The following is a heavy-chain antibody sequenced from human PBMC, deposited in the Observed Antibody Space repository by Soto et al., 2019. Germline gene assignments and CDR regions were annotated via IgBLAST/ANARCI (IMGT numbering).Heavy chain of an antibody. J-gene: IGHJ4*02. CDR1: GFSFSNYN. D-gene: IGHD3-3*01. CDR2: ITDSSDTV. Sequence: GGSLRLSCVASGFSFSNYNMNWVRQAPGKGLEWVSYITDSSDTVHYADSVRGRFTISRDNAESSLYLQMNSLRYEDTAVYFCARDFGHGYYLDYWGRGTLVTVSS. V-gene: IGHV3-48*02. CDR3: ARDFGHGYYLDY.